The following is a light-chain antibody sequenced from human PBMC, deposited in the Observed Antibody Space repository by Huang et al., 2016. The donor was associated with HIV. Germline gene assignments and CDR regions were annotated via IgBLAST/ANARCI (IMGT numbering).Light chain of an antibody. CDR2: DAS. V-gene: IGKV3D-20*01. CDR3: QQYGSSPLT. J-gene: IGKJ4*01. Sequence: EIVLTQSPVTLSLSPGERATLSCGASRSLSSGYLAWYQQKPGLAPRLLIYDASNRATGIPDRFSGSGSGTDFTLTISRLEPEDFAVYYCQQYGSSPLTFGGGTKVEIK. CDR1: RSLSSGY.